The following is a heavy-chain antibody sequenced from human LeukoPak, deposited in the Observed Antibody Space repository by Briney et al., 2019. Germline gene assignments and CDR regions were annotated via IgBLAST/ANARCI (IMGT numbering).Heavy chain of an antibody. CDR1: GFTFSSYA. Sequence: PGGSLRLSCAASGFTFSSYAMHWVRQAPGKGLEWVAVISYDGSNKYYADSVKGRFTISRDNSKNTLYLQMNSLRAEDTAEYYCARDLLGLATTAYYYYGMDVWGQGTTVTVSS. J-gene: IGHJ6*02. D-gene: IGHD5-24*01. CDR3: ARDLLGLATTAYYYYGMDV. CDR2: ISYDGSNK. V-gene: IGHV3-30*04.